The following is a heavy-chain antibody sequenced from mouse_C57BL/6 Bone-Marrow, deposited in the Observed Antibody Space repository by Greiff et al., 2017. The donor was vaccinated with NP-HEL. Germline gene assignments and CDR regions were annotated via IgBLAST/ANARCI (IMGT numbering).Heavy chain of an antibody. J-gene: IGHJ3*01. CDR2: INSDGGST. D-gene: IGHD3-3*01. CDR3: ARHGGRGFAY. V-gene: IGHV5-2*01. CDR1: EYEFPSHD. Sequence: DVKLVESGGGLVQPGESLKLSCESNEYEFPSHDMSWVRKTPEKRLELVAAINSDGGSTYYPDTMERRFLLSRDNTKKTLYLQRSRLRAEDTALYYGARHGGRGFAYWGQGTLVTVAA.